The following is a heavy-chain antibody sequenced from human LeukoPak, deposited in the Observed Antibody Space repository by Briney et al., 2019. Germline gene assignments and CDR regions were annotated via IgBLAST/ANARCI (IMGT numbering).Heavy chain of an antibody. Sequence: PGRSLRLSCAASGFTFSSYGMHWVRQAPGKGLEWVAVISYDGSNKYYADSVKGRFTISRDNSKNTLFLQMNSPRAEDTALYYCAKDERLSGTNAGTLLDYWGQGTLVRVSS. CDR1: GFTFSSYG. J-gene: IGHJ4*02. V-gene: IGHV3-30*18. CDR2: ISYDGSNK. D-gene: IGHD2-8*01. CDR3: AKDERLSGTNAGTLLDY.